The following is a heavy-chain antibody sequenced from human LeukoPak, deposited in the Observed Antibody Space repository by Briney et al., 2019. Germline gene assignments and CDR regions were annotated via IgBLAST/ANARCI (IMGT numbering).Heavy chain of an antibody. CDR3: ARDRCTSASCFQAY. CDR2: IYYSGST. D-gene: IGHD2-2*01. J-gene: IGHJ4*02. Sequence: SETLSLTCTVSGGSISSGSYYWSWIRQPPGKGLEWIGYIYYSGSTNYNPSLKSRVSISVDTSKNQFSLNLTSVTAADTAVYCCARDRCTSASCFQAYWGQGTLVTVSS. V-gene: IGHV4-61*01. CDR1: GGSISSGSYY.